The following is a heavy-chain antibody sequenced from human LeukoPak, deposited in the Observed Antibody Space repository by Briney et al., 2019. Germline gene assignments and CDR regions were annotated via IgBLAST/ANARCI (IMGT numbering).Heavy chain of an antibody. CDR1: GFTFSDYT. CDR2: ISSSGSTI. CDR3: ARDLWKQLALDY. J-gene: IGHJ4*02. Sequence: PGGSLRLSCVASGFTFSDYTMNWVRQAPGKGLEWVSYISSSGSTIYYADSVKGRFTISRDNAKNSLYLQMNSLRAEDTAVYYCARDLWKQLALDYWGQGTLVTVSS. D-gene: IGHD6-6*01. V-gene: IGHV3-48*04.